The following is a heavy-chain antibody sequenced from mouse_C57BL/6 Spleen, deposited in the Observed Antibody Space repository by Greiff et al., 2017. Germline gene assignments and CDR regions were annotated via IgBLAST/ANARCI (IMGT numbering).Heavy chain of an antibody. Sequence: EVQLQQSGPGLVKPSQSLSLTCSVTGYSITSCYYWNWIRQSPGNKLEWMGYISYDGSNNYNPSLKNRIAITRDTSKNQFFLKLNSVTTEDTATYYTAREGDSNYEHSFDYWGQGTTLTVSS. CDR1: GYSITSCYY. V-gene: IGHV3-6*01. D-gene: IGHD2-5*01. CDR3: AREGDSNYEHSFDY. J-gene: IGHJ2*01. CDR2: ISYDGSN.